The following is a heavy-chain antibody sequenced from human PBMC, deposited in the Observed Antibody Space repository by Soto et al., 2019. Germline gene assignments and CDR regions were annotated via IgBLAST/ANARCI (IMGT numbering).Heavy chain of an antibody. Sequence: SQTLSLTCAISGDSVSSNTASWDWIRQSPSRGLEWLGRTYFRSKWYNDYAVSVKSRIIINPDTSNNQFSLQLNSVTPEDTAVYFCAKGDNLGPKTGYAFDPWGQGIMVTVSS. D-gene: IGHD5-12*01. CDR1: GDSVSSNTAS. V-gene: IGHV6-1*01. J-gene: IGHJ5*02. CDR3: AKGDNLGPKTGYAFDP. CDR2: TYFRSKWYN.